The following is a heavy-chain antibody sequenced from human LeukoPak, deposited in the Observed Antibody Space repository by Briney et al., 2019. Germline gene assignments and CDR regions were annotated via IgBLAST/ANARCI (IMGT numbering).Heavy chain of an antibody. D-gene: IGHD1-26*01. CDR1: GGTFSSYA. J-gene: IGHJ6*03. Sequence: GASVTVSCKASGGTFSSYAISWVRQAPGQGLEWMGGIIPIFGTANYTQKFQGRVTITADESTSTAYMELSGLRSEDTAVYYCARDAPSGSYRRYMDVWGKGTTVTVSS. V-gene: IGHV1-69*13. CDR3: ARDAPSGSYRRYMDV. CDR2: IIPIFGTA.